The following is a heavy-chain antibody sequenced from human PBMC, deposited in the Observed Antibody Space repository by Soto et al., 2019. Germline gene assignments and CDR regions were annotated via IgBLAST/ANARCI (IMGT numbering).Heavy chain of an antibody. CDR3: ASSYYYDSSGYSPAFQH. D-gene: IGHD3-22*01. V-gene: IGHV1-69*01. CDR2: IIPIFGTA. Sequence: QVQLVQSGAEVKKPGSSVKVSCKASGGTFSSYAISWVRQAPGQGLEWMGGIIPIFGTANYAQKFQGRVTITADESTSTAYMELSSLRSEDTAVYYCASSYYYDSSGYSPAFQHWGQGTLVTVSS. CDR1: GGTFSSYA. J-gene: IGHJ1*01.